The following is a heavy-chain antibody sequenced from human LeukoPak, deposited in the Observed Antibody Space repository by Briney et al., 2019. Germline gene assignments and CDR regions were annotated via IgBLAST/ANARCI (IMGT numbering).Heavy chain of an antibody. J-gene: IGHJ4*02. Sequence: GGSLRLSCAASGFAFSSYALHWVRRAPGKGLEWVSAIGTGGDTYYADSVMGRFTIPRDNAKKSLYLHMNSLIAEDMAVYYCARETSRPAMIVVAPADYWGQGTLVTVSS. CDR3: ARETSRPAMIVVAPADY. V-gene: IGHV3-47*01. CDR2: IGTGGDT. D-gene: IGHD3-22*01. CDR1: GFAFSSYA.